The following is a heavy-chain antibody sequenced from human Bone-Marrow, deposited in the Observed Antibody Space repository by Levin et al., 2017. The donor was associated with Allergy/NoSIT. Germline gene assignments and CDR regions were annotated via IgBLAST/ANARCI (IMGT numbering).Heavy chain of an antibody. D-gene: IGHD5-12*01. V-gene: IGHV3-11*05. CDR3: ARAATSGYDTYYFDY. CDR1: GFTFSDYY. J-gene: IGHJ4*02. CDR2: ISSSSSYT. Sequence: GGSLRLSCAASGFTFSDYYMSWIRQAPGKGLEWVSYISSSSSYTNYADSVKGRFTISRDNAKNSLYLQMNSLRAEDTAVYYCARAATSGYDTYYFDYWGQGTLVTVSS.